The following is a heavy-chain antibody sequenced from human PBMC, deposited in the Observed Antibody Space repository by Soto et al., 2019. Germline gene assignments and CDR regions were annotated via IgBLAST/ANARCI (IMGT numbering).Heavy chain of an antibody. CDR2: INAGNGNT. D-gene: IGHD2-2*01. CDR1: GYTFTSYA. V-gene: IGHV1-3*01. J-gene: IGHJ4*02. Sequence: QVPLVQSGAEVKKPGASVKVSCKASGYTFTSYAMHWVRQAPGQRLEWMGWINAGNGNTKYSQKFQGRVTITRDTSASTAYMELSSLSSEDTAVYYCASGGGYCSSTSCNDYFDYWGQGTLVTVSS. CDR3: ASGGGYCSSTSCNDYFDY.